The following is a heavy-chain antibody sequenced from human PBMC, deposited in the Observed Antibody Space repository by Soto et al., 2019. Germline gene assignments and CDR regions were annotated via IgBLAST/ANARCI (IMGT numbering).Heavy chain of an antibody. J-gene: IGHJ4*02. CDR3: ARGRYGDY. CDR2: ISAHNGNT. CDR1: GYTFTSSG. V-gene: IGHV1-18*01. Sequence: QVHLVQSGAEVKKPGASVKVSCKASGYTFTSSGITWVRQAPGQGLEWMGWISAHNGNTAYAQKLQGRVIVTRDPSTSTAYMELRSLRSDDTAVYYCARGRYGDYWGQGALVTVSS. D-gene: IGHD1-1*01.